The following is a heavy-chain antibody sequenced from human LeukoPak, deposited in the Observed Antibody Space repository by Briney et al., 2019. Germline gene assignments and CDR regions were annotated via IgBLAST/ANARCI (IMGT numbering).Heavy chain of an antibody. CDR3: ASADYGDYGHAFDI. Sequence: SETLSLTCAVYGGSFSGYYWSWIRQPPGKGLEWIGEINHSGSTNYNPSLKSRVTISVDTSKNQFSLKLSSVTAADTAVYYCASADYGDYGHAFDIWGQGTMVTVSS. J-gene: IGHJ3*02. V-gene: IGHV4-34*01. CDR2: INHSGST. CDR1: GGSFSGYY. D-gene: IGHD4-17*01.